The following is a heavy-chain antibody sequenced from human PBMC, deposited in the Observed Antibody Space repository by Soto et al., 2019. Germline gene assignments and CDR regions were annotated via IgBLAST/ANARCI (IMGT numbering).Heavy chain of an antibody. V-gene: IGHV3-66*01. CDR1: GFTVSSNY. Sequence: GGSLRLSCAASGFTVSSNYMSWVRQAPGKGLEWVSVIYSGGSTYYADSVKGRFTISRDNSKNTLYLQMNSLRAEDTAVYYCAISIAAPPGAFDIWGQGTMVTVSS. J-gene: IGHJ3*02. CDR3: AISIAAPPGAFDI. D-gene: IGHD6-6*01. CDR2: IYSGGST.